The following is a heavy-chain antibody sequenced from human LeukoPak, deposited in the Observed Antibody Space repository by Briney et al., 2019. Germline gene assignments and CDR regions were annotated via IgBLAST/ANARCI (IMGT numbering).Heavy chain of an antibody. CDR3: ARGDPYYYDSSGNIDY. CDR1: GFTFSGYA. CDR2: ISYDGSNK. J-gene: IGHJ4*02. D-gene: IGHD3-22*01. Sequence: PGGSLRLSCAGSGFTFSGYAMHWVRQAPGKGLEWVAVISYDGSNKYYADSVKGRFTISRDNSKNTLYLQMNSLRAEDTAVYYCARGDPYYYDSSGNIDYWGQGTLVTVSS. V-gene: IGHV3-30*04.